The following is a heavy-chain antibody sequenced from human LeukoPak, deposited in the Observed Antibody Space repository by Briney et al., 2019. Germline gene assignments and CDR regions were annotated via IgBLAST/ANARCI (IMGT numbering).Heavy chain of an antibody. Sequence: PSETLSLTCTVSGGSISSYYWSWIRQPPGKGLEWIGYIYYSGSTNYNPSLKSRVTISVDTSKNQFSLKLSSVTAADTAVYYCARLMGDRTHDYWGQGTLVTVSS. CDR3: ARLMGDRTHDY. V-gene: IGHV4-59*08. D-gene: IGHD3-16*01. J-gene: IGHJ4*02. CDR2: IYYSGST. CDR1: GGSISSYY.